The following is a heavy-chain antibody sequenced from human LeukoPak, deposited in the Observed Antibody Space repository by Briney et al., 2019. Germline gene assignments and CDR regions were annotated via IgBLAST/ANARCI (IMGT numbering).Heavy chain of an antibody. V-gene: IGHV4-61*02. Sequence: SETLSLTCTVSGGSISSGSYYWSWIRQPAGKGLEWIGRIYTSGSTNYNPSLKSRVTISVDTSKNQFSLKLSSVTAADTAVYYCARDYPSVVRNSLDAFDIWGQGTMVTVSS. CDR1: GGSISSGSYY. CDR3: ARDYPSVVRNSLDAFDI. CDR2: IYTSGST. J-gene: IGHJ3*02. D-gene: IGHD2-21*01.